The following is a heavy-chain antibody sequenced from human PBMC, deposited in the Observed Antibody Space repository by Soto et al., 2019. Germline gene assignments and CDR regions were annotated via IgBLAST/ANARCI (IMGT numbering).Heavy chain of an antibody. CDR2: IYYSGST. J-gene: IGHJ4*02. V-gene: IGHV4-39*01. CDR3: ASTPSISARPLDY. CDR1: GGSISSSSYY. Sequence: PSETLSLTCTVSGGSISSSSYYWGWIRQPPGKGLEWIGSIYYSGSTYYNPSLKSRVTISVDTSKNQFSLKLSSVTAADTAVYYCASTPSISARPLDYWGQGTLVTVSS. D-gene: IGHD6-6*01.